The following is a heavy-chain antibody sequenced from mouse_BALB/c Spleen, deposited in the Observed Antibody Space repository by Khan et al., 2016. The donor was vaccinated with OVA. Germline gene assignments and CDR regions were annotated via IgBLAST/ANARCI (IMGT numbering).Heavy chain of an antibody. CDR3: ARLEDI. CDR2: IWAGGST. D-gene: IGHD1-3*01. CDR1: GFSLTSYG. V-gene: IGHV2-9*02. J-gene: IGHJ2*01. Sequence: QVQLKQSGPGLVAPSQSLSITCTVSGFSLTSYGVHWVRQPPGKGLEWLGVIWAGGSTNNNSALMSSLSISKYKSQSQVFLNMNILQTDDTAMYYCARLEDIWGQGTTLTVSS.